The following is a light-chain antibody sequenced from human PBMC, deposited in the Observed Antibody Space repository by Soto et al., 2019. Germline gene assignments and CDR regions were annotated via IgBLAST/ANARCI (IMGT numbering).Light chain of an antibody. CDR3: QQDGSSPPT. CDR1: QSVSSSY. CDR2: GAS. V-gene: IGKV3-20*01. J-gene: IGKJ5*01. Sequence: EIVLTQSPGTLSLSPGERATLSCRASQSVSSSYLAWYQQKPSQAPRLLIYGASSRATGIPDRFSGSGSGTDFTLTISRLEPEDFAVYYCQQDGSSPPTFGQGTRLEIK.